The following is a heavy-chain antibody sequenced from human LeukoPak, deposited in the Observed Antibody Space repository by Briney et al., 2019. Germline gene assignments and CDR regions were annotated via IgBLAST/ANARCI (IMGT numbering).Heavy chain of an antibody. Sequence: ASVKVSCKASGYTFTGYYMHWVRQAPGQGLEWMGWINPNSGGTNYAQKFQGRVTMTRDTSISTAYMELSRLRSDDTAVYYCARVLLGYCSGGSCWPAAFDIWGQGTMVTVSS. V-gene: IGHV1-2*02. J-gene: IGHJ3*02. CDR2: INPNSGGT. CDR1: GYTFTGYY. D-gene: IGHD2-15*01. CDR3: ARVLLGYCSGGSCWPAAFDI.